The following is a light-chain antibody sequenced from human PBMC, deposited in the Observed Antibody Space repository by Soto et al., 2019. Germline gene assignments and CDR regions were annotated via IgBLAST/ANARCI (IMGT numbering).Light chain of an antibody. Sequence: EIVLTQTPGTLSLSPGERATLSCRASQSVTSTYLAWHQQKPGQAPRLLISGASSRATGIPDRFSGSGSGTDFTLTICRLEPEDFAVFYCQHYDSLPITFGQGTLLEIK. J-gene: IGKJ5*01. CDR1: QSVTSTY. V-gene: IGKV3-20*01. CDR3: QHYDSLPIT. CDR2: GAS.